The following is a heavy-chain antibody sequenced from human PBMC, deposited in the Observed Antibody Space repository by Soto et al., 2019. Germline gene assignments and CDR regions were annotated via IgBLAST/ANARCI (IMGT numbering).Heavy chain of an antibody. Sequence: QVQLVQSGAEVRKPGASVKVSCKASGYTFSTSGMSWLRQAPGQGLEWMGWISTYNGDTNDAPKFQDRVTMTSDTSTSTVYMELRSLRSHDTAVYYCARAGAAPYYDYGMDVWGQGTRVTVSS. V-gene: IGHV1-18*01. J-gene: IGHJ6*02. CDR3: ARAGAAPYYDYGMDV. D-gene: IGHD2-15*01. CDR2: ISTYNGDT. CDR1: GYTFSTSG.